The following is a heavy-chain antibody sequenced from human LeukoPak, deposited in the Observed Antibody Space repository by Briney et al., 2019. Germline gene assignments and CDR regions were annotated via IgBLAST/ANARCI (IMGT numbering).Heavy chain of an antibody. CDR2: INEDGGHV. V-gene: IGHV3-7*01. CDR1: GFSFNSIW. D-gene: IGHD2-21*01. J-gene: IGHJ4*02. Sequence: PGGSLRLXCAASGFSFNSIWMSWVRQAPGKGLEWVASINEDGGHVQYLDSVKGRFTISRDNAKNSLFLQVNSLRLEDTAVYYCGGEPRSMAYWGQGTLLTVSS. CDR3: GGEPRSMAY.